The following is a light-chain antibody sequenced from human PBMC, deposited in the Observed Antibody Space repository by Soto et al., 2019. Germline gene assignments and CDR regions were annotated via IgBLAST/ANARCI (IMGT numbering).Light chain of an antibody. CDR3: SSFTSTHTGV. J-gene: IGLJ3*02. CDR1: SSDVGGYNY. V-gene: IGLV2-14*01. Sequence: QSALTQPASVSGSPGQSITISCTGTSSDVGGYNYVSWYQQYPGKAPKLMIYEVSNRPSGVSNRFSGSKSGNTASLTISGLQAEDEADYYCSSFTSTHTGVFGGGTKLTDL. CDR2: EVS.